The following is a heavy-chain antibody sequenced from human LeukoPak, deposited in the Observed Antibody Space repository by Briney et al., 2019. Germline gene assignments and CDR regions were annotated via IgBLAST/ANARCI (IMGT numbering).Heavy chain of an antibody. CDR1: GGSIRSYY. CDR3: AGRMTVTPDAFDI. V-gene: IGHV4-59*08. CDR2: TYYSGST. Sequence: SETLSLTCTVSGGSIRSYYWSWIRQPPGKGLEWIGYTYYSGSTNYNPSLKSRVTISVDTSKNQFSLKLSSVTAADTAVYYCAGRMTVTPDAFDIWGQGTMVTVSS. D-gene: IGHD4-17*01. J-gene: IGHJ3*02.